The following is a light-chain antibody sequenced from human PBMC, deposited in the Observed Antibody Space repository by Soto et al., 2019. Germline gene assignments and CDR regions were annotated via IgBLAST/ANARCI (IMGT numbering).Light chain of an antibody. V-gene: IGKV1-33*01. CDR1: QDISNY. Sequence: DIQMTQSPSSLSASVGDRVTITCQASQDISNYLNWYQQKPGKAPKLLLYDASNLETVVPSRFSGSGSGTDFTFTISSLQPEDIAKYYCQEYDNLPLTFGEGTKVEIK. CDR2: DAS. J-gene: IGKJ4*01. CDR3: QEYDNLPLT.